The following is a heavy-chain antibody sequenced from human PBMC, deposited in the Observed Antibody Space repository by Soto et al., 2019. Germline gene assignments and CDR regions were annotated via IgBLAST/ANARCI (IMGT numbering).Heavy chain of an antibody. CDR3: ARVGGGYCSGGSCYSGFYYYGMDV. D-gene: IGHD2-15*01. J-gene: IGHJ6*02. CDR1: GYTFTSYG. Sequence: QVQLVQSGAEVKKPGASVKVSCKASGYTFTSYGISWVRQAPGQGLEWMGWISAYNGNTNYAQKLQGRVTITTDTSPSTPYMELRSLRSDDTAVYYCARVGGGYCSGGSCYSGFYYYGMDVWGQGTTVTVSS. V-gene: IGHV1-18*01. CDR2: ISAYNGNT.